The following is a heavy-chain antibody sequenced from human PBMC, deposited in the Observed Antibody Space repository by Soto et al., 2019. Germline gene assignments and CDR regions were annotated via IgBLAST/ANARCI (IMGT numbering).Heavy chain of an antibody. CDR1: GFIFSSYA. CDR2: ITWNSGGK. CDR3: ARDTYYYDSSGSNAPDY. V-gene: IGHV3-21*01. J-gene: IGHJ4*02. Sequence: PGGSLRLSCAASGFIFSSYAMSWVRQAPGKGLEWVSGITWNSGGKFYADSVKGRFTISRDNAKNSLYLQMNSLRAEDTAVYYCARDTYYYDSSGSNAPDYWGQGTLVTVSS. D-gene: IGHD3-22*01.